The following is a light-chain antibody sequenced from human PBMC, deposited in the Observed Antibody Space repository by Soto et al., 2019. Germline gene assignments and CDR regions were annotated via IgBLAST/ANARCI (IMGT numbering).Light chain of an antibody. CDR3: QQYNTYPWT. V-gene: IGKV1-5*01. CDR1: QSISSW. CDR2: DAS. J-gene: IGKJ1*01. Sequence: DIPVTQSPSTLSASVGDRVTFTRRASQSISSWLAWYQQKPGKAPKLLLYDASTLQSGVPSRFSRSGSGTDFTLTISRLHPDAFATYYCQQYNTYPWTFGQGTKVEIK.